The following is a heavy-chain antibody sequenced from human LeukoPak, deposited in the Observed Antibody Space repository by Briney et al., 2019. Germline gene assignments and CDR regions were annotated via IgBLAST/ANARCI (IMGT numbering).Heavy chain of an antibody. CDR3: AKDPGYSYGSIVY. Sequence: GGSLRLSCGASGFTFSDYYMSWIRQAPGKGLEWLSYISNSGTTIYYADSVKGRFTISRDNSKNTLYLQMNSLRAEDTAVYYCAKDPGYSYGSIVYWGQGTLVTVSS. CDR2: ISNSGTTI. D-gene: IGHD5-18*01. CDR1: GFTFSDYY. J-gene: IGHJ4*02. V-gene: IGHV3-11*01.